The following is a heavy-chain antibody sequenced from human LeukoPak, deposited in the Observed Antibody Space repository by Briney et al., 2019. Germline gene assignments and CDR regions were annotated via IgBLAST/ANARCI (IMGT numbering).Heavy chain of an antibody. CDR3: ASGLGSENSSPLDY. CDR1: GFTFRNYA. D-gene: IGHD6-6*01. Sequence: PGGSLRLSCAASGFTFRNYAMSWVRQAPGKGLEWVSTISGSGGSTYYADSVKGRFTISRDNSKNTLYLQMNSLRDEDTAVYYCASGLGSENSSPLDYWGQGTLVTVSS. J-gene: IGHJ4*02. CDR2: ISGSGGST. V-gene: IGHV3-23*01.